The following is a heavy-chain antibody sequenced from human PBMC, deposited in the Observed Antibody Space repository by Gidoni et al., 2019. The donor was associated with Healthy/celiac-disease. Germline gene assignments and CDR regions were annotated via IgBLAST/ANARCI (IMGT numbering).Heavy chain of an antibody. V-gene: IGHV4-39*01. CDR2: IYYSGST. CDR3: ARPGLIRPGPRPAIMVDY. J-gene: IGHJ4*02. Sequence: GLVKPSETLSLTCTVSGGSISSSSYYWGWIRQPPGKGLEWIGSIYYSGSTYYNPSLKSRVTISVDTSKNQFSLKLSSVTAADTAVYYCARPGLIRPGPRPAIMVDYWGQGTLVTVSS. CDR1: GGSISSSSYY. D-gene: IGHD2-2*02.